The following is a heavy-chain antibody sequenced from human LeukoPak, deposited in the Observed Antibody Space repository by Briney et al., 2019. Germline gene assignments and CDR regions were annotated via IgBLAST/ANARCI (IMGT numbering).Heavy chain of an antibody. CDR1: GGTFSSYA. Sequence: ASVKVSCKASGGTFSSYAISWVRQAPGQGLEWMGGIIPIFGTANYAQKFQGRVTITADESTSTAYMELSSLRSEDTAVYYCARDIVVVVAANSRALDPWGQGTLVTVSS. D-gene: IGHD2-15*01. V-gene: IGHV1-69*13. CDR2: IIPIFGTA. CDR3: ARDIVVVVAANSRALDP. J-gene: IGHJ5*02.